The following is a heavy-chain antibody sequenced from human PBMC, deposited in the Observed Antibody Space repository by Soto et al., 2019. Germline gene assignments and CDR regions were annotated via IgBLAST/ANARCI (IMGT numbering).Heavy chain of an antibody. CDR2: IYYSGST. CDR1: GGSIRRGAYY. CDR3: ARGNGDYGADY. Sequence: TLSLHCPVSGGSIRRGAYYWSWIRQPPGEGLEWIGYIYYSGSTYYNPSLKSRVTISVDTSKNQFSLKLSSVTAADTAVYYCARGNGDYGADYWGQGTLVTVSS. V-gene: IGHV4-30-4*01. J-gene: IGHJ4*02. D-gene: IGHD4-17*01.